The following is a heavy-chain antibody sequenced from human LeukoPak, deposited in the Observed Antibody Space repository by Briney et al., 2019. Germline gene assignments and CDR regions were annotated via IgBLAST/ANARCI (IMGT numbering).Heavy chain of an antibody. CDR1: GGSISSGGYY. V-gene: IGHV4-31*03. CDR2: IYYSGST. CDR3: ARHGFCDSSGYYNENYFDY. D-gene: IGHD3-22*01. J-gene: IGHJ4*02. Sequence: SETLSLTCTVSGGSISSGGYYWSWIRQHPGKGLEWIGYIYYSGSTYYNPSLKSRVTISVDTSKNQFSLKLSSVTAADTAVYYCARHGFCDSSGYYNENYFDYWGQGTLVTVSS.